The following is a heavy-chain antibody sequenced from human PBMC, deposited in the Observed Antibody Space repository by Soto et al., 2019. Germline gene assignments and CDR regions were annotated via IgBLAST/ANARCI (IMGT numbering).Heavy chain of an antibody. CDR2: VIPIFGTS. J-gene: IGHJ6*02. CDR1: GGTFSTYA. Sequence: QVQLVQSGAEVKKPGSSVKVSCKASGGTFSTYAISWVRQAPGQGLEWMGGVIPIFGTSTYAQNFQGRVTITADESTSTAYMDLSRLRSEDTAVYYCARVRVVGATRLYYHYGLDVWGQGTTVTVSS. V-gene: IGHV1-69*01. D-gene: IGHD1-26*01. CDR3: ARVRVVGATRLYYHYGLDV.